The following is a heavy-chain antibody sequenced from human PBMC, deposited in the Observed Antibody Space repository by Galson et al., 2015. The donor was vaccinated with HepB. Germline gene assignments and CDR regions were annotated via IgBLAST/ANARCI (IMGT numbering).Heavy chain of an antibody. CDR1: GYTFTGYY. J-gene: IGHJ5*02. Sequence: SVKVSCKASGYTFTGYYMHWVRQAPGQGLEWMGWINPNSGGTNYAQKFQGRVTMTRDTSIRTAYMELSRLRSDDTAVYYCAREGGVKSGELLDWFDPWGQGTLVTVSS. CDR3: AREGGVKSGELLDWFDP. D-gene: IGHD1-7*01. V-gene: IGHV1-2*02. CDR2: INPNSGGT.